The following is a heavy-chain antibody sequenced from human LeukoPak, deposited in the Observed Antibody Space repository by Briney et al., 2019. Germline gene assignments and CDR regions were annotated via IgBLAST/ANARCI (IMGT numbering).Heavy chain of an antibody. CDR2: IYYSGST. D-gene: IGHD3-3*01. J-gene: IGHJ4*02. V-gene: IGHV4-59*01. CDR1: GGSISSYY. CDR3: ARGAPGSYDFWSGYPDAFDY. Sequence: SETLSLTCTVSGGSISSYYWSWIRQPPGKGLEWIGYIYYSGSTNYNPSLKSRVTISVDTSKNQFSLKLSSVTAADTAVYYCARGAPGSYDFWSGYPDAFDYWGQGTLVTVSS.